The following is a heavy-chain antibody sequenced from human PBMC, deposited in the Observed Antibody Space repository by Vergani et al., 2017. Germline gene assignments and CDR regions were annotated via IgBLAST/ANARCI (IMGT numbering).Heavy chain of an antibody. V-gene: IGHV3-23*01. CDR1: GFTFSNSA. D-gene: IGHD3-10*01. CDR2: ISGNGDRT. CDR3: ARDRYYLGSGSYPYFYYYGLDV. J-gene: IGHJ6*02. Sequence: EVHLLESGGGQVEAGGSLRLSCVASGFTFSNSAMSWVRQTSGKGLEWVSAISGNGDRTYYVDSVKGRFTISRDNSKNTVYLQMNSLKAEDTGVYYCARDRYYLGSGSYPYFYYYGLDVWGQGTAVTVSS.